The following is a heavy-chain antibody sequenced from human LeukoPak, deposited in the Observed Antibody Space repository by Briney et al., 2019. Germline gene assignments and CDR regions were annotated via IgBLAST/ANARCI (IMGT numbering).Heavy chain of an antibody. CDR1: GFTFTTYA. CDR2: IAYDGSNK. J-gene: IGHJ4*02. Sequence: GRSLRLSCAASGFTFTTYAMHWVGQAPGKGLEGVAVIAYDGSNKCCAHSVKRRFTISRDNSKNTLYLQMNSLRAEDTAVYYCARDGGIVVVVAAQFDYWGQGTLVTVSS. V-gene: IGHV3-30*04. D-gene: IGHD2-15*01. CDR3: ARDGGIVVVVAAQFDY.